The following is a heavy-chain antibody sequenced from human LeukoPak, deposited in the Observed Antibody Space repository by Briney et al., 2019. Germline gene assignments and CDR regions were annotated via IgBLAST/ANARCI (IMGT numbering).Heavy chain of an antibody. CDR3: TSPMVRGVSYYYYYMDV. Sequence: GGSLRLSCAASGFTFSSYGMHWVRQAPGKGLEWVAFIRYDGSNKYYADSVKGRFTISRDNSKNTLYLQMNSLKTEDTAVYYCTSPMVRGVSYYYYYMDVWGKGTTVTVSS. CDR2: IRYDGSNK. V-gene: IGHV3-30*02. CDR1: GFTFSSYG. J-gene: IGHJ6*03. D-gene: IGHD3-10*01.